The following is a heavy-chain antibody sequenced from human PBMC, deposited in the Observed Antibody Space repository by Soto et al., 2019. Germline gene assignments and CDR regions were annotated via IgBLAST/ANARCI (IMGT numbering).Heavy chain of an antibody. J-gene: IGHJ5*02. CDR2: IYYSGST. V-gene: IGHV4-31*03. CDR3: ARVRSYDFWSGYFNWFDP. D-gene: IGHD3-3*01. CDR1: GGSISSGGYY. Sequence: PSETLSLTCTVSGGSISSGGYYWSWIRQHPGKGLEWIGYIYYSGSTYYNPSLKSRVTISVDTSKNQFSLKLSSVTAADTAVYYCARVRSYDFWSGYFNWFDPWGQGTLVTVSS.